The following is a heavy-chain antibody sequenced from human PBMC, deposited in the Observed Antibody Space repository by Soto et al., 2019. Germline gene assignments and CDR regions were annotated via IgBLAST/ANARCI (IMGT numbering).Heavy chain of an antibody. Sequence: GGSLRLSCAASGFTSNIYTMNWVRQAPGKGLEWVSSISSGSTYISYADSVKGRFIISRDNAKNSLYLQMISLGVEDTAVYYCARDRTNGLYSNDAFDIWGQGTMVTVSS. CDR2: ISSGSTYI. CDR3: ARDRTNGLYSNDAFDI. CDR1: GFTSNIYT. J-gene: IGHJ3*02. V-gene: IGHV3-21*06. D-gene: IGHD4-4*01.